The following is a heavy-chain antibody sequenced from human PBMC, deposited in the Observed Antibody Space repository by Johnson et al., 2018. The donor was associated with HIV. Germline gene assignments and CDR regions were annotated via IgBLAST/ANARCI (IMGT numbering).Heavy chain of an antibody. CDR1: GFTFSSYG. D-gene: IGHD4-23*01. Sequence: QVQLVESGGGVVQPGRSLRLSCAASGFTFSSYGMHWVRQAPGKGLEWVAVIWYDGSNKYYADSVKGRFTISRDNSKNTLYLQMNSLRTEDTAMYYCARERGYFGNPAFDIWGQGTMVTVSS. CDR2: IWYDGSNK. V-gene: IGHV3-30*19. CDR3: ARERGYFGNPAFDI. J-gene: IGHJ3*02.